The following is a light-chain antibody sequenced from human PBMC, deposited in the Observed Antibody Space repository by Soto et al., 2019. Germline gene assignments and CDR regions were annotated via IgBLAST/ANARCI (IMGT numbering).Light chain of an antibody. V-gene: IGLV2-14*03. CDR1: SSDVGGYNY. CDR2: DVS. CDR3: SSYTSSTTLKV. Sequence: QSALTQPASVSGSPGQSITISCTGTSSDVGGYNYVSWYQQHPGKAPKLMIYDVSNRPLGVSNRFSGSKSGNTASLTISGLQAEDEADYYCSSYTSSTTLKVFGGGTKLTVL. J-gene: IGLJ2*01.